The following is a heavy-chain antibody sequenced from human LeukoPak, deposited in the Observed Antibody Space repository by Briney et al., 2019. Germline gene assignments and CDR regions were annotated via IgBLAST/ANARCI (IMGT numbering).Heavy chain of an antibody. CDR1: GYTFTSYD. J-gene: IGHJ3*02. Sequence: ASVKVSCKASGYTFTSYDIYWVRQATGQGLEWMGWMNPNSGNTGYAQKFQGRVTITRNTSISTAYMELSSLRSEDTAVYYCARINSGQGQYGDHDGAAFDIWGQGTMVTVSS. D-gene: IGHD4-17*01. V-gene: IGHV1-8*03. CDR3: ARINSGQGQYGDHDGAAFDI. CDR2: MNPNSGNT.